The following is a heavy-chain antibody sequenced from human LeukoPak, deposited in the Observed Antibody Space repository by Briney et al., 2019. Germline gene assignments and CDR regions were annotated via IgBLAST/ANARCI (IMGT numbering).Heavy chain of an antibody. CDR3: AREGYDSSGVGGFDY. V-gene: IGHV3-30-3*01. CDR1: GFTFSSYA. Sequence: PGGSLRLSCAASGFTFSSYAMHWVRQAPGKGLEWVAVMSNDGSKKYYADSVKGRFTISRDNSKNTLYLQMNSLRPEDTAVYYCAREGYDSSGVGGFDYWGQGILVTVSS. D-gene: IGHD3-22*01. CDR2: MSNDGSKK. J-gene: IGHJ4*02.